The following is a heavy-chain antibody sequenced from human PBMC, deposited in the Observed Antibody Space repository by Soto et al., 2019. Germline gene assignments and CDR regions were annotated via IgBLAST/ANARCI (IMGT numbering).Heavy chain of an antibody. Sequence: ASVKVSCKASGYTFTSYGISWVRQAPGQGLEWMGVMNASDGSTTYAQKFQGRVTMTRDTSTSTVYMELSSLTSEDTAVYYCATQKLRYFDWLLPSMYYFDYWGQGTLVTVSS. CDR3: ATQKLRYFDWLLPSMYYFDY. V-gene: IGHV1-46*01. CDR1: GYTFTSYG. J-gene: IGHJ4*02. CDR2: MNASDGST. D-gene: IGHD3-9*01.